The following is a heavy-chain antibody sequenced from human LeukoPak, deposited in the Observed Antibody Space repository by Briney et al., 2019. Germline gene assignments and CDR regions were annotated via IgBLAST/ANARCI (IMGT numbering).Heavy chain of an antibody. V-gene: IGHV1-18*01. CDR1: GYTFTNYG. J-gene: IGHJ4*02. CDR2: ISGYNGDA. D-gene: IGHD3-10*01. Sequence: ASVKVSCKASGYTFTNYGLSWVRQAPGQGLEWMGWISGYNGDAKYVQRLQDRVTMTTDISTTTAYMELRSLRSDDTAVYYCARGQVSRIMVRGVMDYWGQGTLVTVSS. CDR3: ARGQVSRIMVRGVMDY.